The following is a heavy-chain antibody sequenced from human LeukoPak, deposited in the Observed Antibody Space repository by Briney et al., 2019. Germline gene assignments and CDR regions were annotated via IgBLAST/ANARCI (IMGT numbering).Heavy chain of an antibody. CDR3: ARFPPTTGTSDTPDDY. CDR2: ISSSSSYI. D-gene: IGHD1-1*01. CDR1: GFTFSSYS. Sequence: PGGSLRLSCAASGFTFSSYSMNWVRQAPGKGLEWVSSISSSSSYIYYADSVKGRFTISRDNAKNSLYLQMNSLRAADTAVYYCARFPPTTGTSDTPDDYWGQGTLVTVSS. J-gene: IGHJ4*02. V-gene: IGHV3-21*04.